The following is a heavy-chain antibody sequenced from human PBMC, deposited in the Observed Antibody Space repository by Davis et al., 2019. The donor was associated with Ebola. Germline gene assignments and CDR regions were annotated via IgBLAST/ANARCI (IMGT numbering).Heavy chain of an antibody. CDR2: IYPGDSDT. D-gene: IGHD2-2*01. J-gene: IGHJ3*02. CDR3: ARRYCSSTSCYRGDAFDI. Sequence: GESLKISCKGSGYSFTSYWIGWVRQMPGKGLEWMGIIYPGDSDTRYSPSFQGQVTISADKSISTAYLQWSSLKASDTAMYYCARRYCSSTSCYRGDAFDIWGQGTMVTVSS. V-gene: IGHV5-51*01. CDR1: GYSFTSYW.